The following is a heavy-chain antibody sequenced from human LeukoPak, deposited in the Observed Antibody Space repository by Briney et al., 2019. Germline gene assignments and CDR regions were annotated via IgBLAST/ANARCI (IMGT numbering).Heavy chain of an antibody. V-gene: IGHV4-34*01. CDR2: INHSGST. CDR3: ARGPNIPTYCSGTSCSRIRPYKPVYMDV. J-gene: IGHJ6*03. D-gene: IGHD2-2*01. CDR1: GGSFSGYY. Sequence: SETLSLTCAVYGGSFSGYYWSWIRQPPGKGLEWIGEINHSGSTNYNPSLKSRVTISVDMSKNQFSLKLSSVTAADTAVYCCARGPNIPTYCSGTSCSRIRPYKPVYMDVWGKGTTVTVSS.